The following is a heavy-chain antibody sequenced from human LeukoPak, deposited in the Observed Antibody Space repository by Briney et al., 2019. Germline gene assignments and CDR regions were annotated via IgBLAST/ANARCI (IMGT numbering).Heavy chain of an antibody. CDR1: GFTFSSYG. V-gene: IGHV3-23*01. J-gene: IGHJ5*02. D-gene: IGHD2-15*01. CDR2: MSGSGGST. Sequence: PGGTLRLSCAASGFTFSSYGMSWVRQAPGKGLEWVSGMSGSGGSTNYADSVKGRFTISRDNAKNTLYLQMNSLRAEDTAVYYCARGQIGYCSGGSCPTRGNWLDPWGQGTLVTVSS. CDR3: ARGQIGYCSGGSCPTRGNWLDP.